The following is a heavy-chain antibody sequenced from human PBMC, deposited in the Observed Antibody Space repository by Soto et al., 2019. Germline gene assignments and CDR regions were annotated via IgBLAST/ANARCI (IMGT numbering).Heavy chain of an antibody. Sequence: PVLPQKVSWKGSGYSFTNYCSGWVSKIPGKGLEWMGIIYPGDSDTRYSPSFQGQVTISADKSISTAYLQWSSLKASDTAMYYCARLGYYGSGSYYDNGMDVWGQGTTVTVSS. V-gene: IGHV5-51*01. CDR3: ARLGYYGSGSYYDNGMDV. J-gene: IGHJ6*02. D-gene: IGHD3-10*01. CDR2: IYPGDSDT. CDR1: GYSFTNYC.